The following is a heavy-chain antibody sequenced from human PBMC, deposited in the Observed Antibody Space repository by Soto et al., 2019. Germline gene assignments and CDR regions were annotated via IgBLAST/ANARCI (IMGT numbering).Heavy chain of an antibody. CDR2: IYWNDDK. CDR3: AHSPFAGYSSSLGWFDP. D-gene: IGHD6-13*01. V-gene: IGHV2-5*01. Sequence: QITLKESGPTLVKPTQTLTLTCTFSGFSLSTSGVGVGWIRQPPGKALEWLALIYWNDDKRYSPSLKSRLTITKDTSKNQVVLTMTNMDPVDTATYYCAHSPFAGYSSSLGWFDPWGQGTLVTVSS. CDR1: GFSLSTSGVG. J-gene: IGHJ5*02.